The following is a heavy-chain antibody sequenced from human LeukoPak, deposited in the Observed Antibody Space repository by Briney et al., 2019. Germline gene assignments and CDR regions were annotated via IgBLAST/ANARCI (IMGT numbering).Heavy chain of an antibody. CDR2: ISYDGSNK. V-gene: IGHV3-30*18. CDR3: AKRTYYYGSGTYANGMDV. CDR1: GFTFSKYG. J-gene: IGHJ6*02. D-gene: IGHD3-10*01. Sequence: GGSLRLSCAASGFTFSKYGMHWVRQAPGKGLEWVAVISYDGSNKYYADSVKGRFTISRDNSKNTLYLQMNSLRAEDTAVYYCAKRTYYYGSGTYANGMDVWGQGTTVTV.